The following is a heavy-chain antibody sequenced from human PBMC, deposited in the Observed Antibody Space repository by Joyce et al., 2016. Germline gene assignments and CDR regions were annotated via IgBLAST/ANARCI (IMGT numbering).Heavy chain of an antibody. J-gene: IGHJ4*02. CDR1: GFHFGDYG. D-gene: IGHD6-13*01. CDR3: TRTRNRGTGYSSSWANFDY. V-gene: IGHV3-49*04. Sequence: EVQLVESGGGLVQPGRSLTLSCTTSGFHFGDYGMTWVRQAPGKGLEWVGFPRSKGYRGTTEYAASVRGRFIISREDSKSIAYLQMNSLKTEDTGVYYCTRTRNRGTGYSSSWANFDYWGQGTLVTVSS. CDR2: PRSKGYRGTT.